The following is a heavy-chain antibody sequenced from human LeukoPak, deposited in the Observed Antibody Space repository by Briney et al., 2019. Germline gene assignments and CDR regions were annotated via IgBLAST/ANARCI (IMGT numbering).Heavy chain of an antibody. CDR1: GFTFSSYA. D-gene: IGHD3-22*01. J-gene: IGHJ4*02. CDR2: ISYDGSNK. Sequence: GRSLRLSCAASGFTFSSYAMHWVRQAPGKGLEWVAVISYDGSNKYYADSVKGRFTISRDNSKNTLYLQMNSLRAEDTAVYYCARDHYYDSSGYHYWGQGTLVTVSS. CDR3: ARDHYYDSSGYHY. V-gene: IGHV3-30-3*01.